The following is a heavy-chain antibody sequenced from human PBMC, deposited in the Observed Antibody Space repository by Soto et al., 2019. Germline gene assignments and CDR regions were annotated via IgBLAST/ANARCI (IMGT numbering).Heavy chain of an antibody. CDR1: GYTFTSYG. CDR3: ARRQSDSGAESLVDS. J-gene: IGHJ5*01. CDR2: INAYNVNT. Sequence: QVQLGQSGAEVKKPGASVKVSCKASGYTFTSYGISWVRQAPGQGLEWMGWINAYNVNTNYAQKLQGRVTMTTGTSTSRVYNQLRGLRSGDTAVLYCARRQSDSGAESLVDSWGQGTLVTVSS. D-gene: IGHD3-22*01. V-gene: IGHV1-18*01.